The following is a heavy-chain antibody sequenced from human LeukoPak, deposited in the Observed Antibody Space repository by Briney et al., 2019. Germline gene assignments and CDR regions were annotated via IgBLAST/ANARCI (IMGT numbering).Heavy chain of an antibody. CDR2: IKSKMDVGTA. V-gene: IGHV3-15*01. D-gene: IGHD1-26*01. CDR3: TTDRGYYGNDFFDY. J-gene: IGHJ4*02. Sequence: GGSLRLSCKVSGIFFSNAWMDWVRQAPGKGPEWVGRIKSKMDVGTADYAAPVKGRFTISRDDSKNTVYLQMSSLKTEDSGMSYCTTDRGYYGNDFFDYWGQGRMVNVSS. CDR1: GIFFSNAW.